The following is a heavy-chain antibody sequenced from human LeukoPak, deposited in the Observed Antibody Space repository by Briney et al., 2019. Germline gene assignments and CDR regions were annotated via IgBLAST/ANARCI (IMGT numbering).Heavy chain of an antibody. V-gene: IGHV1-18*01. D-gene: IGHD2-2*01. CDR2: ISGYNGNT. CDR3: ARDKLRKGYCSSTSCWDGAFDI. J-gene: IGHJ3*02. CDR1: GYNFSSCG. Sequence: ASVKVSRKASGYNFSSCGISWVRQAPGQGLEWMGWISGYNGNTNYARKLQGRVTMTTDTSTSTAYMELRSLRSDDTAVYYCARDKLRKGYCSSTSCWDGAFDIWGQGTMVTVSS.